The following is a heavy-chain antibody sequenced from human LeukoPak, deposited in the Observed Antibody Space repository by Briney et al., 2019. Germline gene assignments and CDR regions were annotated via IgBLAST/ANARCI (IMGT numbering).Heavy chain of an antibody. D-gene: IGHD4-17*01. V-gene: IGHV4-59*01. Sequence: SETLSLTCAFSDDSFSSGYWTWIRKPPGKGLERIGYISCIGSTSYNPSLKSRITISIGTSKNQFSLKLSSVTAADTAVYYCASDLVTVTKGFDVWGQGTMVSVS. J-gene: IGHJ3*01. CDR2: ISCIGST. CDR1: DDSFSSGY. CDR3: ASDLVTVTKGFDV.